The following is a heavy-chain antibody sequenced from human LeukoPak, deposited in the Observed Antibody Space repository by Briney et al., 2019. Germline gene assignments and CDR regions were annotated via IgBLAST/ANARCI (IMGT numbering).Heavy chain of an antibody. CDR1: GGSVSSGSYY. J-gene: IGHJ5*02. CDR3: ARGPSLSIRSGWFPFDP. Sequence: SETLSLTCTVSGGSVSSGSYYWSWIRQPPGKGLEWIGYIYYSGSTNYNPSLKSRVTISVDTSKNQFSLKVSSVTAADTAVYYCARGPSLSIRSGWFPFDPWGQGTLVTVSS. V-gene: IGHV4-61*01. D-gene: IGHD6-19*01. CDR2: IYYSGST.